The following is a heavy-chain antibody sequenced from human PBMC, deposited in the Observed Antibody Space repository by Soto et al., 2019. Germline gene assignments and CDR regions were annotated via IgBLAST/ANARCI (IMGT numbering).Heavy chain of an antibody. CDR1: GFSLTTSGVG. J-gene: IGHJ4*02. CDR2: IYWDDVK. V-gene: IGHV2-5*05. CDR3: AHLYDSSGYFDY. Sequence: QITLKESGPTLVKPTQTLTLTCTFSGFSLTTSGVGVGWIRQPPGKALEWLALIYWDDVKSYGPSLKSRLTITKDPSKNQVVLTMTNMDPMDTATYYCAHLYDSSGYFDYWGQGTLVTVSS. D-gene: IGHD3-22*01.